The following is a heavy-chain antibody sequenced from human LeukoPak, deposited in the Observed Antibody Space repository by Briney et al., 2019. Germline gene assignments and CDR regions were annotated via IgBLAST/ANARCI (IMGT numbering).Heavy chain of an antibody. V-gene: IGHV1-8*03. D-gene: IGHD2-2*01. CDR1: GYTFTSYD. Sequence: GALVKVSCKASGYTFTSYDINWVRQATGQGLEWMGWMNPNSGNTGYAQKFQGRVTITRNTSISTAYMELSSLRSEDTAVYYCARGVFVPAANAFDIWGQGTMVTVSS. CDR3: ARGVFVPAANAFDI. CDR2: MNPNSGNT. J-gene: IGHJ3*02.